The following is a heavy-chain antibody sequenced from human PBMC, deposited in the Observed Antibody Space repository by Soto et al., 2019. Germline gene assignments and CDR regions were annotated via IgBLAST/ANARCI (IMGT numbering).Heavy chain of an antibody. J-gene: IGHJ4*02. V-gene: IGHV4-31*03. CDR3: ARLVVAAPLFYCDY. CDR2: IYYSGST. Sequence: QVQLQESGPGLVKPSQTLSLTGTVSGGSISSGGYYWSWIRQHPGKGLEWSGYIYYSGSTYYNPSLKSRVTISVDTSKNQSSLKLSSVTAADTAVYYCARLVVAAPLFYCDYWVQGTLVTVSS. D-gene: IGHD2-15*01. CDR1: GGSISSGGYY.